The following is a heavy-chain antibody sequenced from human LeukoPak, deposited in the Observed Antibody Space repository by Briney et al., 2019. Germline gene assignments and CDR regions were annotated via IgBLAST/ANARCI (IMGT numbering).Heavy chain of an antibody. CDR1: GYSISSSSS. Sequence: SETLSLTCTVSGYSISSSSSWGWIRQSPGKGLECIGTIYHSGNTYYNPSLKSRATVSVNTSKNQFSLNLTSVTAADTAVYFCARATYYDYWSGMGAFDIWGQGTVVTASS. CDR2: IYHSGNT. V-gene: IGHV4-38-2*02. J-gene: IGHJ3*02. D-gene: IGHD3-3*01. CDR3: ARATYYDYWSGMGAFDI.